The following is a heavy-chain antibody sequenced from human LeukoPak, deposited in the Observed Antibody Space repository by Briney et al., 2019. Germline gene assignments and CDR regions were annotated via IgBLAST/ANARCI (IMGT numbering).Heavy chain of an antibody. J-gene: IGHJ4*02. D-gene: IGHD3-10*01. CDR2: IYYSGST. CDR1: GGSISSYY. Sequence: SETLSLTCTVSGGSISSYYWSWIRQPPGKGLEWIGYIYYSGSTNYNPSLKSRVTISVDTSKNQFSLKLSSVTAADTAVYYCAREPVGGFGELSPGSFDYWGQGTLVTVSS. CDR3: AREPVGGFGELSPGSFDY. V-gene: IGHV4-59*01.